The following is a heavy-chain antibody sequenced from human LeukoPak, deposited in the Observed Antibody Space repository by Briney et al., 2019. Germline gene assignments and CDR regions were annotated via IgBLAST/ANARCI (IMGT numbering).Heavy chain of an antibody. CDR3: ARARIAVAGTGDY. D-gene: IGHD6-19*01. V-gene: IGHV1-69*04. CDR1: GGAFSSYA. J-gene: IGHJ4*02. Sequence: SVKVSCKASGGAFSSYAISWVRQAPGQGLEWMGRIIPILGIANYAQKFQGRVTITADKSTSTAYMELSSLRSEDTAVYYCARARIAVAGTGDYWGQGTLVTVSS. CDR2: IIPILGIA.